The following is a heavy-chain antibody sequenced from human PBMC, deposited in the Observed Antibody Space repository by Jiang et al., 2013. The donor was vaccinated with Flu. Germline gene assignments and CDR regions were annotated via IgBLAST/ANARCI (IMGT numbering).Heavy chain of an antibody. CDR2: ISAYNGNT. Sequence: SGAEVKKPGTSVKVSCKASGFTFTSSAMQWVRQARGHRLEWMGWISAYNGNTNYEQKFQGRVTMTTDTSTSTAYMELRSLRSDDTAVYYCARGASGSFFVYWGQGTLVTVSS. CDR3: ARGASGSFFVY. CDR1: GFTFTSSA. V-gene: IGHV1-18*01. D-gene: IGHD1-26*01. J-gene: IGHJ4*02.